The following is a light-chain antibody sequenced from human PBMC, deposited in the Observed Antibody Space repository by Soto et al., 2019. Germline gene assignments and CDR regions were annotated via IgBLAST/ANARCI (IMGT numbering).Light chain of an antibody. CDR1: QSISTY. V-gene: IGKV1-39*01. CDR2: AAS. Sequence: DIQMTQSPSSLSASVGDRVTITCRASQSISTYLNWYHQKTGKATDLLIYAASSLKSGVPSRFSGSRSRTPLTISVPGLQPADFATYNCQQSFRIPISLGQGKRLEIK. CDR3: QQSFRIPIS. J-gene: IGKJ5*01.